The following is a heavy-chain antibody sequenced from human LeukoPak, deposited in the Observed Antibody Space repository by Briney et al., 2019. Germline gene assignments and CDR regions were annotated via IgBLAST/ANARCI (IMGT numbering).Heavy chain of an antibody. V-gene: IGHV4-59*01. Sequence: SETLSLTCTVSGGSISSYYWSWIRQPPGKGLEWVGYIYYSGSTNYNPSLKSRVTISADTSKNQFSLKLSSVTAADTAVYYCAREHSGDYFHHWGQGTLVTVSS. J-gene: IGHJ4*02. CDR1: GGSISSYY. CDR3: AREHSGDYFHH. D-gene: IGHD4-17*01. CDR2: IYYSGST.